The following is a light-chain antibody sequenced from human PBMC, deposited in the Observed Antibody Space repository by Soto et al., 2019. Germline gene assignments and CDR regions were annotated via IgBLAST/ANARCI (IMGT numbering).Light chain of an antibody. Sequence: EIVLTQSPGTLSLSPGERATLSCRASQSVTSTYLAWYQQRPGQAPRLLIYGASNRATGIPDRFSGSGSGTDFTLTISRLEPEDFAVYHCQQYGSSLYTFGQGTKLETK. V-gene: IGKV3-20*01. CDR3: QQYGSSLYT. CDR1: QSVTSTY. CDR2: GAS. J-gene: IGKJ2*01.